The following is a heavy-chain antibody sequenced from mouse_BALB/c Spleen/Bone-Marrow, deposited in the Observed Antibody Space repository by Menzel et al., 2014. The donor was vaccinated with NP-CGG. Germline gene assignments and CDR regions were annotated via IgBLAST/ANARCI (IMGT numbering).Heavy chain of an antibody. D-gene: IGHD1-1*01. J-gene: IGHJ2*01. CDR1: GYTFTSYW. CDR2: IYPSDSYT. Sequence: VQLQQSGAELVRPGASVKLSCKASGYTFTSYWINWVKQRPGQGLEWIGNIYPSDSYTNYNQKFKDKATLTVDKSSSTAYMQLSSPTSEDSAVYYRTRSYGSSYEYHFDYWGQGTTLTVSS. V-gene: IGHV1-69*02. CDR3: TRSYGSSYEYHFDY.